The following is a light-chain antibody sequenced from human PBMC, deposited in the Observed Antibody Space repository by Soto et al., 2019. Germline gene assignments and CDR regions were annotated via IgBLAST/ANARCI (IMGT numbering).Light chain of an antibody. V-gene: IGLV1-44*01. J-gene: IGLJ3*02. CDR1: YSTIGSKT. CDR3: AAWNDRLNGVV. Sequence: QAVVTQPPSASGTPGQRVTISCSGSYSTIGSKTLNWYQHLPGSAPKLLIYTSNQRPSGVPDRFSGSKSGTSASLAISGLKPEDEADYYCAAWNDRLNGVVFGGGTQLPVL. CDR2: TSN.